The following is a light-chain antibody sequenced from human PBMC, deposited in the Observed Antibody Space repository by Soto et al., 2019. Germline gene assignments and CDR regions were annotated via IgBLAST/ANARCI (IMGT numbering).Light chain of an antibody. Sequence: DIPMTQSPSSLSASVGDRVTISCRASQTITRYLNWYQQKPGRAPNLLIYGASTLQSGVPSRFTGSGSGTDFTLTISSLQPEDFATYYCQQTYNPPWTFGLGTKVDIK. V-gene: IGKV1-39*01. CDR3: QQTYNPPWT. CDR1: QTITRY. CDR2: GAS. J-gene: IGKJ1*01.